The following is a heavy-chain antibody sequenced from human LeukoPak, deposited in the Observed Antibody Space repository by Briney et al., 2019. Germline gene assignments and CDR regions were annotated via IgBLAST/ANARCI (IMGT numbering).Heavy chain of an antibody. J-gene: IGHJ4*02. Sequence: PGRSLRLSCAASGFTFSSYGMHWVRQAPGKGLEWGAVISYDGSNKYYADSVKGRFTISRDNSKNTLYLQVNSLRAEDTAVYYCAKDGRDGYNYPSYYFDYWGQGTLVTVSS. V-gene: IGHV3-30*18. CDR3: AKDGRDGYNYPSYYFDY. CDR1: GFTFSSYG. D-gene: IGHD5-24*01. CDR2: ISYDGSNK.